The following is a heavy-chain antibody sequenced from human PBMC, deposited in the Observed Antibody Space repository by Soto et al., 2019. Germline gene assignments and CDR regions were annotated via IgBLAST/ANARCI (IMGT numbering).Heavy chain of an antibody. CDR3: ARRGITMVRGVHAPGMDV. Sequence: PGESLKISCKGSGYSFTSYWISWVRQMPGKGLEWMGRIDPSDSYTNYSPSFQGHVTISADKSISTAYLQWSSLKASDTAMYYCARRGITMVRGVHAPGMDVWGQGTTVTVSS. D-gene: IGHD3-10*01. CDR1: GYSFTSYW. CDR2: IDPSDSYT. V-gene: IGHV5-10-1*01. J-gene: IGHJ6*02.